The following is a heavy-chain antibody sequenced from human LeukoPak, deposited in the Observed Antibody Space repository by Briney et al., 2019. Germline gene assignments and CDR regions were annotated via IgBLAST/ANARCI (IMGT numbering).Heavy chain of an antibody. V-gene: IGHV4-31*03. CDR2: IYYSGTT. CDR1: GDSISSGNYF. CDR3: ASNNLHGGGFFDY. J-gene: IGHJ4*02. Sequence: PSQTLSLTCTVSGDSISSGNYFWSWIRQYPGKGLEWIAYIYYSGTTYYNPSLKSRLTISVDTAKNQFSLKLTSVTAGDTAVYFCASNNLHGGGFFDYWGQGTLVTVSS. D-gene: IGHD1/OR15-1a*01.